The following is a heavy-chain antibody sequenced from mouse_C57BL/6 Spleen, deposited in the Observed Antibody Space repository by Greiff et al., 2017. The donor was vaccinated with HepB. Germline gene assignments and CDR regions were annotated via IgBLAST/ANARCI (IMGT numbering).Heavy chain of an antibody. CDR1: GFTFSDYG. CDR2: ISSGSSTI. Sequence: EVQVVESGGGLVKPGGSLKLSCAASGFTFSDYGMHWVRQAPEKGLEWVAYISSGSSTIYYADTVKGRFTISRDNAKNTLFLQMTSLRSEDTAMYYCATLKPYFDVWGTGTTVTVSS. J-gene: IGHJ1*03. CDR3: ATLKPYFDV. D-gene: IGHD1-3*01. V-gene: IGHV5-17*01.